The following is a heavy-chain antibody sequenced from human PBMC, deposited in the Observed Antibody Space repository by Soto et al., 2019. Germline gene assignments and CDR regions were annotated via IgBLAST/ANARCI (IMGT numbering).Heavy chain of an antibody. CDR2: IIPIFGTA. CDR1: GGTFSSYA. J-gene: IGHJ6*02. CDR3: ARDLVRGSSSENYYYYYGMDV. D-gene: IGHD6-6*01. V-gene: IGHV1-69*13. Sequence: GASVKVSCKASGGTFSSYAISWVRQAPGQGLEWMGGIIPIFGTANYAQKFQGRVTITADESTSTAYMELSSLRSEDTAVYYCARDLVRGSSSENYYYYYGMDVWGQGTTVTVSS.